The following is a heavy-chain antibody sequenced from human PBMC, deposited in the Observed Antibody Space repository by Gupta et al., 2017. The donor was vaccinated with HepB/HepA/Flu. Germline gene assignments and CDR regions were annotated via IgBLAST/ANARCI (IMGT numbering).Heavy chain of an antibody. J-gene: IGHJ4*02. V-gene: IGHV3-30*18. CDR2: ISYDGSNK. CDR3: AKEYDYVWAAEPKYYFDY. Sequence: QVQLVESGGGVVQPGRSLRLSCAASGFTFSSYGMHWVRQAPGKGLEWVAVISYDGSNKYYADSVKGRFTISRDNSKNTLYLQMNSLRAEDTAVYYCAKEYDYVWAAEPKYYFDYWGQGTLVTVSS. CDR1: GFTFSSYG. D-gene: IGHD3-16*01.